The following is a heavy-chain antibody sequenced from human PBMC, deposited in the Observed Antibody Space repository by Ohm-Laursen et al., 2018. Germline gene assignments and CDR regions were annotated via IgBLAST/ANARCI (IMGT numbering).Heavy chain of an antibody. CDR2: ISGSGGST. Sequence: SLRLSCAASGFTFSSYAMSWVRQAPGKGLEWVSAISGSGGSTYYADSVKGRFTISRDNSKNTLYLQMNSLRAEGTAVYYCAKTGYSSSSPDYWGQGTLVTVSS. J-gene: IGHJ4*02. D-gene: IGHD6-6*01. CDR1: GFTFSSYA. V-gene: IGHV3-23*01. CDR3: AKTGYSSSSPDY.